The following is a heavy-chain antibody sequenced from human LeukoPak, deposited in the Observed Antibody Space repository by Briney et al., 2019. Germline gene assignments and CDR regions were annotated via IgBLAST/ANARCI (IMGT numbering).Heavy chain of an antibody. CDR2: ISTYNGNT. Sequence: GASVKVSCKASGYMFTSFSISWVRQAPGQGLEWMGWISTYNGNTDYAQKLQGRVTMTTDTSTNTAYMELRSLRSDDTAVYYRARISRTYFEYFQQWGQGTLVTVSS. D-gene: IGHD1-7*01. CDR3: ARISRTYFEYFQQ. V-gene: IGHV1-18*04. CDR1: GYMFTSFS. J-gene: IGHJ1*01.